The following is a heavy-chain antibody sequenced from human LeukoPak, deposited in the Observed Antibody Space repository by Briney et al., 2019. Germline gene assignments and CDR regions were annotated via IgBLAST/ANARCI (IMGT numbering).Heavy chain of an antibody. Sequence: ASVKVSCKASGYTFTSCAISWVRQAPGQGLEWMGWISAYNGNTNYAQKLQGRVTMTTDTSTSTAYMELRSLRSDDTAVYYCARDSSGWSSRGAFDIWGQGTMVTVSS. J-gene: IGHJ3*02. CDR2: ISAYNGNT. V-gene: IGHV1-18*01. CDR1: GYTFTSCA. D-gene: IGHD6-19*01. CDR3: ARDSSGWSSRGAFDI.